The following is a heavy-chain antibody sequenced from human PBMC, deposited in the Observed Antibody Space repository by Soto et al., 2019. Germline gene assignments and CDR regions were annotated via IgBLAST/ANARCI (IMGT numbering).Heavy chain of an antibody. CDR3: ARGPGIAFNYYYGMDV. D-gene: IGHD6-13*01. J-gene: IGHJ6*02. CDR1: GFTFSSYG. Sequence: GGSLRLSCAASGFTFSSYGMHWVRQAPGKGLEWVAVIWYDGSNKYYADSVKGRFTISRDNSKNTLYLQMNSLRAEDTAVYYCARGPGIAFNYYYGMDVWGQGTTVTVSS. V-gene: IGHV3-33*01. CDR2: IWYDGSNK.